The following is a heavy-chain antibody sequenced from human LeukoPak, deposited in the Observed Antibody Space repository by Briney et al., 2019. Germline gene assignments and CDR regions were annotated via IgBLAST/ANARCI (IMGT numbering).Heavy chain of an antibody. CDR2: ISSSGSTI. CDR1: GFTFSSYE. Sequence: PGGSLRLSCAASGFTFSSYEVNWVRQAPGKGLEWVSYISSSGSTIYYADSVKGRFTISRDNAKNSLYLQMNSLRAEDTAVYYCARESVAAAGTGTHDYYYGMDVWGKGTTVTVSS. J-gene: IGHJ6*04. V-gene: IGHV3-48*03. CDR3: ARESVAAAGTGTHDYYYGMDV. D-gene: IGHD6-13*01.